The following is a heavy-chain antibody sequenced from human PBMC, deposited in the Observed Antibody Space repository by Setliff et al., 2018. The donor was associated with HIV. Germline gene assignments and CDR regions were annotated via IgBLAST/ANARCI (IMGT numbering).Heavy chain of an antibody. V-gene: IGHV4-38-2*01. J-gene: IGHJ4*02. CDR3: ARLWDTELGDY. CDR2: IYHSGST. CDR1: GYSISSGYY. D-gene: IGHD5-18*01. Sequence: SETLSLTCAVSGYSISSGYYWGWIRQPPGKGLEWIGSIYHSGSTYYNPSLKSRVTISVDTSKNQFSLKLSSVTAADTAAYYCARLWDTELGDYWGQGTLVT.